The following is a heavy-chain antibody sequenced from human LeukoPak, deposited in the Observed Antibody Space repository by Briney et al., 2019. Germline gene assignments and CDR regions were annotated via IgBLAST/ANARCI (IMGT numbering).Heavy chain of an antibody. V-gene: IGHV3-21*01. D-gene: IGHD6-13*01. CDR2: ISSFSNYI. Sequence: PGGSLRLSCAASGFTSSDYSMNWVRQAPGKGLQWVSSISSFSNYIYYADSAKGRFSISRDNAKNSLFLQMNSLRVEDTAVYYCSRGPRNSSSYQYFQHWGQGTLVTVSS. J-gene: IGHJ1*01. CDR1: GFTSSDYS. CDR3: SRGPRNSSSYQYFQH.